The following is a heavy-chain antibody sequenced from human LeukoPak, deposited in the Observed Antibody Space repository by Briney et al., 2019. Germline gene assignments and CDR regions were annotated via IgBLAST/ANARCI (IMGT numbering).Heavy chain of an antibody. CDR3: TREKRYFDWFQADY. CDR2: IHRGGNT. J-gene: IGHJ4*02. D-gene: IGHD3-9*01. Sequence: GGSLRLSCAASGFTVSGNYMSWVRQAPGKGLEWLSVIHRGGNTYYADSVKGRFTISRDSSKNTVFLQMNSLKTEDTAVYYCTREKRYFDWFQADYWGQGTLVTVSS. CDR1: GFTVSGNY. V-gene: IGHV3-66*01.